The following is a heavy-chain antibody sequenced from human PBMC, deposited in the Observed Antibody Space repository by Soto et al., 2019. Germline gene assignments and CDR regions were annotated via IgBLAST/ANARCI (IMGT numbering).Heavy chain of an antibody. CDR3: ARDTMVRGDPRRDYYYYGMDV. CDR2: ISGSGGST. V-gene: IGHV3-23*01. D-gene: IGHD3-10*01. CDR1: GFTFSSYA. Sequence: GGSLRLSCAASGFTFSSYAMSWVRQAPGKGLEWVSAISGSGGSTYYADSVKGRFTISRDNSKNTLYLQMNSLRAEDTAVYYCARDTMVRGDPRRDYYYYGMDVRGQGTTVTVSS. J-gene: IGHJ6*02.